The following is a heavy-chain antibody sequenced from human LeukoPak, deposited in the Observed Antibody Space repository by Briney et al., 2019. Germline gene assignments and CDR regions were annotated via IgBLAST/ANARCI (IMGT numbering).Heavy chain of an antibody. D-gene: IGHD2-8*02. CDR2: LISDGSSA. CDR1: GFTFSSYW. V-gene: IGHV3-74*01. CDR3: VRDSSYCPDV. J-gene: IGHJ6*02. Sequence: GGSLRLSCAASGFTFSSYWMHWVRQAPGKGLVWVSRLISDGSSASYADSVKGRFTISRDNTKNTLYLQMSSLRAEDTAVYYCVRDSSYCPDVWGQGTTVTVSS.